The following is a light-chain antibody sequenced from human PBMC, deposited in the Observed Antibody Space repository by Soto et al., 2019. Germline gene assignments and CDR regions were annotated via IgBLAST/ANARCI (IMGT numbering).Light chain of an antibody. CDR2: STN. CDR3: AAWDDSLNGPV. CDR1: SSNIGSKS. J-gene: IGLJ3*02. Sequence: QSVLTQPPSASGTPGQRVTISCSGSSSNIGSKSVNWYQQLPGTAPKLLIRSTNQRPSGVPARFSGSKSGTSASLAISGLQSGDEADYYCAAWDDSLNGPVFGGGTKVTVL. V-gene: IGLV1-44*01.